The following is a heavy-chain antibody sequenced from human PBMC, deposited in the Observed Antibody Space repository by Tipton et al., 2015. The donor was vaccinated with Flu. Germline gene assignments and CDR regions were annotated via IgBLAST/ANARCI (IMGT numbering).Heavy chain of an antibody. CDR1: GGSFSGYY. D-gene: IGHD6-19*01. J-gene: IGHJ2*01. V-gene: IGHV4-34*01. CDR2: INHSGST. CDR3: ARFLIGIAVAGSWYFDL. Sequence: TLSLTCAVYGGSFSGYYWSWIRQPPGKGLEWIGEINHSGSTNYNPSLKSRVTISVDTSKNQFSLKLSSVTAADTAVYYGARFLIGIAVAGSWYFDLWGRGTLVTVSS.